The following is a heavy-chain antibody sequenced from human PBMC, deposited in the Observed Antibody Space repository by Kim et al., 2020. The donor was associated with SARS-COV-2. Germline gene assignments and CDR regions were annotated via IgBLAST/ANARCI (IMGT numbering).Heavy chain of an antibody. CDR2: ISGSGGST. J-gene: IGHJ4*02. D-gene: IGHD3-22*01. CDR1: GFTFSSYA. CDR3: AKGGRNRDIFLPYDSSGYLFPEDD. V-gene: IGHV3-23*01. Sequence: GGSLRLSCAASGFTFSSYAMSWVRQAPGKGLEWVSAISGSGGSTYYADSVKGRFTISRDNSKNTLYLQMNSLRAEDTAVYYCAKGGRNRDIFLPYDSSGYLFPEDDWGQGTLVTVSS.